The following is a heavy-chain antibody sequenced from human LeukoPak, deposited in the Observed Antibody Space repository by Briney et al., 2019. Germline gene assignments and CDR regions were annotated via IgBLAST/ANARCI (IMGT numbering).Heavy chain of an antibody. V-gene: IGHV3-66*01. CDR2: IYSGGST. Sequence: GGSLRLSCAASGFTVSSNYMSWVRQAPGKGLEWVSVIYSGGSTYYADSVKGRFTISRDNSKNTLYLQMNSLRAEDTAVYYCARDMGSGYASYFDYWGQGTLVTVSS. CDR1: GFTVSSNY. J-gene: IGHJ4*02. CDR3: ARDMGSGYASYFDY. D-gene: IGHD5-12*01.